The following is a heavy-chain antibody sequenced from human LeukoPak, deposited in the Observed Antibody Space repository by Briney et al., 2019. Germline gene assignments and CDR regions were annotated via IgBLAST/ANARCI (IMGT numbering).Heavy chain of an antibody. Sequence: PGGSLRLSCAASGFTFSSYAMSWVRQAPGKGLEWVSAISGSGGSTYYADSVKGRFTISRDNSKNTLYLQMNSLRAEDTAVYYCANPGGSSWYVGGYFDYWGQGTLVTVSS. D-gene: IGHD6-13*01. CDR1: GFTFSSYA. J-gene: IGHJ4*02. CDR2: ISGSGGST. CDR3: ANPGGSSWYVGGYFDY. V-gene: IGHV3-23*01.